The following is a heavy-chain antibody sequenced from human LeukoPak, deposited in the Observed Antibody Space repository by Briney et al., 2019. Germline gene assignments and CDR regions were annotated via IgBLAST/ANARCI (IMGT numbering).Heavy chain of an antibody. CDR2: IIPIFGTA. CDR1: GGTFSSYA. V-gene: IGHV1-69*13. J-gene: IGHJ4*02. D-gene: IGHD3-16*02. Sequence: ASVKVSCKASGGTFSSYAISWVRQAPGQGLEWMGGIIPIFGTANYAQKFQGRVTITADESTSTAYMELSSLRSEDTAVYYCALRLGELSLGDYWGQGTLVTVSS. CDR3: ALRLGELSLGDY.